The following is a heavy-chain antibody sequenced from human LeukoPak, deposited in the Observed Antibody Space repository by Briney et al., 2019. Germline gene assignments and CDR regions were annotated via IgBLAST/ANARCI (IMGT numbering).Heavy chain of an antibody. CDR1: GYTFTSYG. CDR3: ARESYGAQIDY. CDR2: IIPIFGTA. V-gene: IGHV1-69*06. J-gene: IGHJ4*02. D-gene: IGHD4-17*01. Sequence: SVKVSCKASGYTFTSYGISWVRQAPGQGLEWMGGIIPIFGTANYAQKFQGRVTITADKSTSTAYMELSSLRSEDTAVYYCARESYGAQIDYWGQGTLVTVSS.